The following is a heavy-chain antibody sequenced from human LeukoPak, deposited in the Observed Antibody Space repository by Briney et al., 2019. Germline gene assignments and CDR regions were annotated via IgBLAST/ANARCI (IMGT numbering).Heavy chain of an antibody. V-gene: IGHV3-11*06. Sequence: PGGSLRLSCAASGFTFSDYYMSWIRQAPGKGLECVSYISSSSSYTNYADSVKGRFTISRDNAKNSLYLQMNSLRAEDTAVYYCARGDIVVVPAATDYWGQGALVTVSS. CDR1: GFTFSDYY. D-gene: IGHD2-2*01. CDR2: ISSSSSYT. CDR3: ARGDIVVVPAATDY. J-gene: IGHJ4*02.